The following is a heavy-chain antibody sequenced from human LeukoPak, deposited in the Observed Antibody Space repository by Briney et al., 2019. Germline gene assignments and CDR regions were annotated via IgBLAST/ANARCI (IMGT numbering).Heavy chain of an antibody. J-gene: IGHJ4*02. CDR3: ARELDIVVVPAAMGADY. CDR1: GYTFTGYY. CDR2: INPNSGGT. V-gene: IGHV1-2*02. Sequence: ASVEVSCKASGYTFTGYYMHWVRQAPGQGLEWMGWINPNSGGTNYAQKFQGRVTMTRDTSVSTAYMELSRLRSDDTAVYYCARELDIVVVPAAMGADYWGQGTLVTVSS. D-gene: IGHD2-2*03.